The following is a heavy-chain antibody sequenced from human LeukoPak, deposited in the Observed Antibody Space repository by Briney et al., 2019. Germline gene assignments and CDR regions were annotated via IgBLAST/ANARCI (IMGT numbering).Heavy chain of an antibody. CDR1: GYTFTSYD. D-gene: IGHD3-22*01. CDR2: MNPNSGNT. Sequence: GASVKVSCKASGYTFTSYDINWVRQAAGQGLEWMGWMNPNSGNTNYAQKLQGRVTMTTDTSTSTAYMELRSLRSDDTAVYYCARVTYDSSGYLDYWGQGTLVTVSS. CDR3: ARVTYDSSGYLDY. J-gene: IGHJ4*02. V-gene: IGHV1-18*01.